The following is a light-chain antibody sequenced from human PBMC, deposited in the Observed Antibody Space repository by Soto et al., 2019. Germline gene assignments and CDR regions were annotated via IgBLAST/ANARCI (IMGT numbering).Light chain of an antibody. CDR2: AAS. Sequence: DIQMTQSPSSLSASVGDRVTITCRASQSINTYVNWSAQKPGKAPNLLIYAASILQSGVPSRFSGSGSGTDFTLTITSLQPEDFATYYCQQSSTTPRTFGQGTKVEIK. CDR1: QSINTY. J-gene: IGKJ1*01. CDR3: QQSSTTPRT. V-gene: IGKV1-39*01.